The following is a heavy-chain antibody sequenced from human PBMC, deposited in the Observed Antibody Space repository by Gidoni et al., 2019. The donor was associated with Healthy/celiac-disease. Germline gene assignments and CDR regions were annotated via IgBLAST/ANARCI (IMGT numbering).Heavy chain of an antibody. D-gene: IGHD1-1*01. V-gene: IGHV3-7*01. J-gene: IGHJ6*02. CDR1: GFTLSSYW. Sequence: EVQLVESGGGLVQPGGSLRLSGAASGFTLSSYWMSWVRQARGKGLEWVANIKQDGSEKYYVDSVKGRFTISRDNSKNSLYLQMNSLRAEDTAVYYCARWKGGFRYYYYGMDVWGQGTTVTVSS. CDR3: ARWKGGFRYYYYGMDV. CDR2: IKQDGSEK.